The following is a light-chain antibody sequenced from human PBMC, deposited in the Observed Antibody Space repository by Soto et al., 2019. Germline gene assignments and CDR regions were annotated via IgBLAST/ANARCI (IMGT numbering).Light chain of an antibody. CDR1: QTITTY. Sequence: DIQMTQSPSSLSASVGDRVTITCRASQTITTYLNWYQQKPGKAPKLLIYGASSLQSGVPSRFTGSGSATDFILTISSLQPEDSATYHCQQSHSTPWTFGQGTKVEIK. CDR2: GAS. J-gene: IGKJ1*01. V-gene: IGKV1-39*01. CDR3: QQSHSTPWT.